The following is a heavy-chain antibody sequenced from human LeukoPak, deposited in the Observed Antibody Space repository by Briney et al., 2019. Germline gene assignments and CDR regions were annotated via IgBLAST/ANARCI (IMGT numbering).Heavy chain of an antibody. D-gene: IGHD2-15*01. CDR2: ISSSSYI. CDR3: ARDYCSGGSCYLYGY. CDR1: GFTFSSYS. J-gene: IGHJ4*02. V-gene: IGHV3-21*01. Sequence: GSLRLSCAASGFTFSSYSMNWVRQAPGKGLEWVSSISSSSYIYYADSVKGRFTISRDNARNSLYLQMNSLRAEDTAVYYCARDYCSGGSCYLYGYWGQGTLVTVSS.